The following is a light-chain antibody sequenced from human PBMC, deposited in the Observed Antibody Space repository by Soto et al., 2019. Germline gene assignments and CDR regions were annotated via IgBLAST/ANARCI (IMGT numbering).Light chain of an antibody. CDR2: QNN. Sequence: QSVLTQPPSASGTPGQRVTISFSGSSSNIGNFYVYWYQQLPGTAPKLLIYQNNQRPLVVPDRFSGSKSGTSASLAISGPRSEDEADYYCAAWDDSLSGPGVFGGGTQLTVL. CDR3: AAWDDSLSGPGV. J-gene: IGLJ7*01. CDR1: SSNIGNFY. V-gene: IGLV1-47*01.